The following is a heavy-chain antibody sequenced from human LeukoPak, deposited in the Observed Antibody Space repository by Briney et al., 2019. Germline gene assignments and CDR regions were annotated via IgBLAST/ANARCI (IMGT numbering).Heavy chain of an antibody. CDR1: GFTFSSYS. J-gene: IGHJ6*02. D-gene: IGHD1-1*01. CDR3: ARERLEDHYGMDV. V-gene: IGHV3-21*01. Sequence: KSGGSLRLSCAASGFTFSSYSMNWVRQAPGKGLEWVSSISSSSSYIYYADSVKGRFTISRDNAKNSLYLQMNSLRAEDTAVYYCARERLEDHYGMDVWGQGTTVTVSS. CDR2: ISSSSSYI.